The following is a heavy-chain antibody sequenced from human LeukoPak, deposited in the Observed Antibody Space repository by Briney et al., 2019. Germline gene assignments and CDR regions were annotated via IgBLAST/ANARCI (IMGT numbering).Heavy chain of an antibody. CDR3: VGPRPSTIGENN. D-gene: IGHD5/OR15-5a*01. CDR1: GFTFSSYE. V-gene: IGHV3-48*03. Sequence: GGSLRLSCAASGFTFSSYEMNWVRQAPGRGLEWVSYIGSSGSTMCYADSVKGRFTISRDNAKNSLYLQMNSLRVEDTAVYYCVGPRPSTIGENNWGQGILVTVSS. J-gene: IGHJ4*02. CDR2: IGSSGSTM.